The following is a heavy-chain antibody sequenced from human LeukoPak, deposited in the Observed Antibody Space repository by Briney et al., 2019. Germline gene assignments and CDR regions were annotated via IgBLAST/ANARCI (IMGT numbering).Heavy chain of an antibody. CDR3: ARGRIRDYYDSSGNRYFDY. CDR2: ISSSSSYI. J-gene: IGHJ4*02. CDR1: GFTFSSYS. Sequence: GGSLRLSCAASGFTFSSYSMNWVRQAPGKGLEWVSSISSSSSYIYYADSVKGRFTISRDNAKNSLYLQMNSLRAEDTAVYYCARGRIRDYYDSSGNRYFDYWGQGTLVTVSS. V-gene: IGHV3-21*01. D-gene: IGHD3-22*01.